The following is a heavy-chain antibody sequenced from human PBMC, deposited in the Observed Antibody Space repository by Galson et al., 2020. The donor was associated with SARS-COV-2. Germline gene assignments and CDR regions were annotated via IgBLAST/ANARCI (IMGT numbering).Heavy chain of an antibody. V-gene: IGHV3-48*03. J-gene: IGHJ6*03. CDR2: ISSSGSTI. CDR1: GFTFSSYE. D-gene: IGHD6-13*01. Sequence: GGYLRLSCAASGFTFSSYEMNWVRQAPGKGLEWVSYISSSGSTIYYADSVKGRFTISRDNAKNSLYLQMNSLRAEDTAVYYCARGQQQLVTYYYYYYYMDVWGKGTTVTVSS. CDR3: ARGQQQLVTYYYYYYYMDV.